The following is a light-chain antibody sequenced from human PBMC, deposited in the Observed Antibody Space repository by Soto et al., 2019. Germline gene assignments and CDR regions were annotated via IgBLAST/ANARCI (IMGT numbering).Light chain of an antibody. J-gene: IGKJ5*01. Sequence: EIVLTQSPGTLSLSPGERATLFCRASQSVSNNYLAWYQQKPGQAPRLLIYGASTRATGVPARFSGRGSGTEFTLTISSLQSEDFAVYYCQQYTNWPPNTFGQGTRLEIK. CDR2: GAS. CDR3: QQYTNWPPNT. CDR1: QSVSNN. V-gene: IGKV3-15*01.